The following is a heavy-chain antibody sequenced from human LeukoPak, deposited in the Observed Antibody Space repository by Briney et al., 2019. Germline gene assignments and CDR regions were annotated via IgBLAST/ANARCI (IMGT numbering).Heavy chain of an antibody. Sequence: GGSLRLSCAPSGFTFSIYAMSCVPHALGKGVEWVSAICDSGGSTYYADSVKRRFTISRDHSKITLYLQMSSLRAEDTAVYYCGKDRGGYAGGGWFDPWGQGTLVTVSS. CDR2: ICDSGGST. J-gene: IGHJ5*02. D-gene: IGHD5-12*01. CDR1: GFTFSIYA. V-gene: IGHV3-23*01. CDR3: GKDRGGYAGGGWFDP.